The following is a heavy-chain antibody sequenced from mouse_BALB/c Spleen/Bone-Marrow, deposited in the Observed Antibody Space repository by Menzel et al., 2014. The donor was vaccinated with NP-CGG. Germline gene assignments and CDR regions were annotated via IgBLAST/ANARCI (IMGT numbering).Heavy chain of an antibody. CDR3: ARTRYGNFAY. D-gene: IGHD2-1*01. V-gene: IGHV3-1*02. CDR2: IHYSGST. J-gene: IGHJ3*01. CDR1: GYSITSGYS. Sequence: EVQLQQSGPDLVKPSQSLSLTCTVTGYSITSGYSCHWIRPFPGNKLEWMGYIHYSGSTNYNPSLKSRISITRDTSKNQFFLQLNSVTTEDTATYYCARTRYGNFAYWGQGTLVTVSA.